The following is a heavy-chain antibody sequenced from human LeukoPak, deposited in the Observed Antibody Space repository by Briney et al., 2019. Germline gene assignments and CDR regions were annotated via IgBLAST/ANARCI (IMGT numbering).Heavy chain of an antibody. CDR1: GFTFSSYA. D-gene: IGHD6-19*01. V-gene: IGHV3-64*01. J-gene: IGHJ4*02. CDR2: ISSNGGST. CDR3: AKLKGGWYSS. Sequence: GGSLRLSCAASGFTFSSYAMHWVRQAPGKGLEYVSAISSNGGSTYYANSVKGRFTISRDNSKNTLYLRMGSLSAEDMAVYYCAKLKGGWYSSWGQGTLVTVSS.